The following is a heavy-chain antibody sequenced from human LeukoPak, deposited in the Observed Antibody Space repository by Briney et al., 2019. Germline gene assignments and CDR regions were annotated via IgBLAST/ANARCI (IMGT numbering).Heavy chain of an antibody. CDR1: GGSFSSSSYY. V-gene: IGHV4-39*01. CDR3: ARHKRGSNSWYGWWGY. D-gene: IGHD6-13*01. J-gene: IGHJ4*02. Sequence: PSETLSLTCTVSGGSFSSSSYYWGWIRQPPGRGLEWIGSIYYRGSNYHNSSLKSRVTISVDTSKNQFSLKLSSATAADTAVYYCARHKRGSNSWYGWWGYWGQGTLVTVSS. CDR2: IYYRGSN.